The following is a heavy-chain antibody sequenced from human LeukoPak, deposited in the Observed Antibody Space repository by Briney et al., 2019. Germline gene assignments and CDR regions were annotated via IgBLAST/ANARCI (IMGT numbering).Heavy chain of an antibody. CDR3: ARDGETQWGLHWYFDL. V-gene: IGHV3-9*01. D-gene: IGHD4-11*01. CDR2: ISWNSGSI. J-gene: IGHJ2*01. Sequence: LTGGSLRLSCAASGFTFDDYAMHWVRQAPGKGLEWVSGISWNSGSIGYADSVKGRFTISRDNAKNSLYLQMNSLRAEDTAVYYCARDGETQWGLHWYFDLWGRGTLVTVSS. CDR1: GFTFDDYA.